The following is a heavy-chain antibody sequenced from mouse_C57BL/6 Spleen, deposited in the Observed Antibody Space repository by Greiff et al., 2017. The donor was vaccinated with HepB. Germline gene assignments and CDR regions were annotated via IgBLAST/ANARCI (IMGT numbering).Heavy chain of an antibody. CDR1: GYTFTSYW. CDR2: IDPSDSYT. Sequence: VQLQQPGAELVMPGASVKLSCKASGYTFTSYWMHWVKQRPGQGLEWIGEIDPSDSYTNYNQKFKGKSTLTVDKSSSTAYMQLSSLTSEDSAVYYCARSRYGSSPLDYWGQGTTLTVSS. J-gene: IGHJ2*01. CDR3: ARSRYGSSPLDY. D-gene: IGHD1-1*01. V-gene: IGHV1-69*01.